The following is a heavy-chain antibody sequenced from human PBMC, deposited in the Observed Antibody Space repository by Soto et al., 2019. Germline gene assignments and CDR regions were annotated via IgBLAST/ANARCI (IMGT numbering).Heavy chain of an antibody. D-gene: IGHD1-1*01. Sequence: QVHLVQSGAEVKKPGASVKVSCKGSGYAFTTYGITWVRQAPGQGLEWMGWISAHSGNTNYAQKLQGRFTVTRDTATSTAYMKLRSLRSDDTAVYYCARGRYGDYWGQGALVTVSS. J-gene: IGHJ4*02. CDR2: ISAHSGNT. V-gene: IGHV1-18*01. CDR1: GYAFTTYG. CDR3: ARGRYGDY.